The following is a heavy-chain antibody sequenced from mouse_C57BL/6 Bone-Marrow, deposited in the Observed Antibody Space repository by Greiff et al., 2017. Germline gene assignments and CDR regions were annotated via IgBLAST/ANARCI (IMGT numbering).Heavy chain of an antibody. D-gene: IGHD1-1*01. V-gene: IGHV1-62-2*01. CDR3: AKHVIYYYGSRHAMYY. J-gene: IGHJ4*01. CDR2: FYPGSGSI. Sequence: QVQLQQSGAELVKPGASVKLSCKASGYTFTEYTIHWVKQRSGKGLEWIGWFYPGSGSIMYNEKLKDKATLPAANYSSTVYMAIRRVTSEDSAVYFCAKHVIYYYGSRHAMYYCGQGTSVTVSS. CDR1: GYTFTEYT.